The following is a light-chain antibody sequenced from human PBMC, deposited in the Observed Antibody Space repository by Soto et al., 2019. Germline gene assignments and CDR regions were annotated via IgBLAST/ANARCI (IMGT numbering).Light chain of an antibody. Sequence: PGERATLPCRASQSVSNNYLAWYQQKPGQAPRLLIYGASNRATGIPDRFSGSGSGTDFTLTIRRLESEDFAVYYCQQRSNWPRTFGQGTRLEIK. CDR2: GAS. CDR3: QQRSNWPRT. J-gene: IGKJ5*01. CDR1: QSVSNNY. V-gene: IGKV3D-20*02.